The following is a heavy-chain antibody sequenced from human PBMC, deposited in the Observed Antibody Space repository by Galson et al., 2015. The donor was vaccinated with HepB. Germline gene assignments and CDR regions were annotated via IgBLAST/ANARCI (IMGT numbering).Heavy chain of an antibody. J-gene: IGHJ3*02. CDR3: ARPLVLNGRFTPGVGPFHI. Sequence: SETLSLTCAVSGVSISGGQYYWGWIRQSPTKGLDWIGSIYFGGRTYFSPSFQSRVAMSVDTSKNRLSLTLRSVTAADTAVYYCARPLVLNGRFTPGVGPFHIWGHGTMVTVS. D-gene: IGHD2-8*01. CDR2: IYFGGRT. CDR1: GVSISGGQYY. V-gene: IGHV4-39*01.